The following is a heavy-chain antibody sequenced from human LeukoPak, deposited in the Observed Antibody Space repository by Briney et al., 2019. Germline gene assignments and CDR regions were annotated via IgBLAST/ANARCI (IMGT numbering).Heavy chain of an antibody. V-gene: IGHV1-8*03. CDR2: MNPNSGNT. Sequence: ASVKVSCKASGYTFTSYDINWVRQATGQGLEWMGWMNPNSGNTGYAQKFQGRVTITRNTSISTAYMELSSLRSEDTAMYYCARGLYCSSTSCPYNWFDPWGQGALVTVSS. CDR3: ARGLYCSSTSCPYNWFDP. D-gene: IGHD2-2*01. J-gene: IGHJ5*02. CDR1: GYTFTSYD.